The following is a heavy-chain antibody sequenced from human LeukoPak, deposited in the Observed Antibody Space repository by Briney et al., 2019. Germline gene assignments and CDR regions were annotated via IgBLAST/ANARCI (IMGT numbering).Heavy chain of an antibody. Sequence: SQTLSLTCAISGDSVSSNSAAWNWIRQSPSRGLEWLGRTYYRSKWYNDYAVSVKSRITINPDTSKNQFSLQLNSVTPEDTAVYYCARQYDFWSGWDYYYYMDVWAKGPRSPSP. CDR2: TYYRSKWYN. CDR1: GDSVSSNSAA. D-gene: IGHD3-3*01. V-gene: IGHV6-1*01. CDR3: ARQYDFWSGWDYYYYMDV. J-gene: IGHJ6*03.